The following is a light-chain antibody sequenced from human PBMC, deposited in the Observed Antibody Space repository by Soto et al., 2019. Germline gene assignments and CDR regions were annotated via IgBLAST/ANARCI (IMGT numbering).Light chain of an antibody. CDR2: AAS. CDR1: QYIGTY. V-gene: IGKV1-39*01. J-gene: IGKJ2*01. CDR3: QQSYIDST. Sequence: DIQMTQSPSSLSASVGDRVTITCRASQYIGTYLNWYQQKQGKAPTVLIYAASTLQSGVPSRFSGSGSETYFALTISSLQPEDFATYYCQQSYIDSTFGPGTKLEIK.